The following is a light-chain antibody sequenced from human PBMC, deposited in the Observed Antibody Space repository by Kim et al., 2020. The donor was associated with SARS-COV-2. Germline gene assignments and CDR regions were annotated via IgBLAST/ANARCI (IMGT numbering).Light chain of an antibody. CDR3: QQYNSFPWT. CDR1: ESISTW. CDR2: KAS. V-gene: IGKV1-5*03. J-gene: IGKJ1*01. Sequence: GDRITITCRASESISTWLAWYQQKPRKAPKLLIYKASSLQTGVPSRFSGSGSGTDFSLTVSSLQPDDFATYYCQQYNSFPWTFGQGTKVDIK.